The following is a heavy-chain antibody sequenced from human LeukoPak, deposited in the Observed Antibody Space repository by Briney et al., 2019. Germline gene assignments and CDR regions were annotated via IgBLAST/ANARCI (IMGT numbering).Heavy chain of an antibody. CDR3: ARIAGYSYGSNAFDI. J-gene: IGHJ3*02. CDR1: GYTFTSYY. V-gene: IGHV1-46*01. CDR2: INPSGGST. Sequence: EASVTVSCEASGYTFTSYYMHWVRQAPGQGLEWMGIINPSGGSTSYAQKFQGRVTMTRDTSTSTVYMELSSLRSEDTAVYYCARIAGYSYGSNAFDIWGQGTMVTVSS. D-gene: IGHD5-18*01.